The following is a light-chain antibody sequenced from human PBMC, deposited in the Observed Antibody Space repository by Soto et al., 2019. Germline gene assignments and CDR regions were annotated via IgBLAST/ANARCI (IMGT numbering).Light chain of an antibody. V-gene: IGKV3-15*01. Sequence: EIVMTQSPATLSVSPGERATLSCRASQSISSNLAWYQQKPGQTPRLLMYGASTRATGIPARFSGSGSGTEFTLTIASLQSEDVAVYYCQQYDNWFWTFGQGTKVDIK. CDR2: GAS. J-gene: IGKJ1*01. CDR1: QSISSN. CDR3: QQYDNWFWT.